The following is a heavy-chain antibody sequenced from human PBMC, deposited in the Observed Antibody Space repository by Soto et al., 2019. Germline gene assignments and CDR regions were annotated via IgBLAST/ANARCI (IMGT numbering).Heavy chain of an antibody. Sequence: GGSLRLSCAASGLTVKHYQMNWVRQAPGKGLEWVSVIYSGGVTYYPDSVKGRFTTIRDTSKNTVYLQMNSLRADDTAMYYCARDPSTTGYYGLDVWGQGTTVTVSS. CDR1: GLTVKHYQ. CDR3: ARDPSTTGYYGLDV. J-gene: IGHJ6*02. V-gene: IGHV3-53*01. CDR2: IYSGGVT.